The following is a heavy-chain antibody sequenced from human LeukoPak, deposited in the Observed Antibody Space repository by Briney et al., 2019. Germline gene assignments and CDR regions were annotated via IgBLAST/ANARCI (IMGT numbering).Heavy chain of an antibody. Sequence: PSETLSLTCTVSGGSISSYYWSWIRQPPGKGLEWIGYIYYTGSTNYNPSLKSRVTISLDTSKNQFSLKLSSVTAADTAMYYCARLPLFHYMDVWGKGTTVIVSS. D-gene: IGHD2-21*01. J-gene: IGHJ6*03. CDR2: IYYTGST. CDR3: ARLPLFHYMDV. CDR1: GGSISSYY. V-gene: IGHV4-59*08.